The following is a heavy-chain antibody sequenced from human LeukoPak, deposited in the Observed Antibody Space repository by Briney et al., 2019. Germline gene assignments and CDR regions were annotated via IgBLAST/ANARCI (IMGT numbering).Heavy chain of an antibody. CDR1: GGSISSYY. CDR3: ARGGSRRYVPPSFDY. J-gene: IGHJ4*02. V-gene: IGHV4-59*01. CDR2: IYYSGST. D-gene: IGHD3-10*01. Sequence: SETLSLTCTVSGGSISSYYWSWIRQPPGKGLEWIGYIYYSGSTNYNPSLKSRVTISVDTSKNQFSLKLSSVTAADTAVYYCARGGSRRYVPPSFDYWGQGTLVTVSS.